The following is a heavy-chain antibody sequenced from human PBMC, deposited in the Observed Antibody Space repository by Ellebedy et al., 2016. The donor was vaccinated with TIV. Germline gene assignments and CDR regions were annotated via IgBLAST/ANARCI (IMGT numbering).Heavy chain of an antibody. V-gene: IGHV1-69*10. J-gene: IGHJ5*02. Sequence: SVKVSCKASGGTFSSYPLIWVRQAPGQGLAWLGWIFPILGLGNYAQKFQGRVTITADKSTSTAYMELSSLRYEDTAVYYYAAAKHAGWFDPWGQGTLVTVSS. CDR1: GGTFSSYP. CDR3: AAAKHAGWFDP. D-gene: IGHD6-25*01. CDR2: IFPILGLG.